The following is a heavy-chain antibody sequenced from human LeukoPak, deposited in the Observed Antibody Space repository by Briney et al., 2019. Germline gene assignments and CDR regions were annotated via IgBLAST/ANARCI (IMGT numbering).Heavy chain of an antibody. V-gene: IGHV4-61*02. J-gene: IGHJ2*01. CDR3: ARDVGYSSSLAWYWYFDL. CDR2: IYTSGST. CDR1: GGSISSGSYY. D-gene: IGHD6-13*01. Sequence: SQTLSLTCTVSGGSISSGSYYWSWIRQPAGKGLEWIGRIYTSGSTNYNPSLKSRVTISVDTSKNQFSLKLSSVTAADTAVYYCARDVGYSSSLAWYWYFDLWGRGTLVTVSS.